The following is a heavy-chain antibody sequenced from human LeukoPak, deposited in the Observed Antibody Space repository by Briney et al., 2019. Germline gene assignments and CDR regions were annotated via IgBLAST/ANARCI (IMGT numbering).Heavy chain of an antibody. Sequence: GGSLRLSCAASGFTFTSQAMNWVRQAPGKGLEWVSSISGSGARIDSADSVKGRFTISRDTSKNTLYLQMNSLRAEDTAVYYCAKDSSGSYSTELDYWGQGTLVTVPS. CDR1: GFTFTSQA. D-gene: IGHD1-26*01. J-gene: IGHJ4*02. V-gene: IGHV3-23*01. CDR3: AKDSSGSYSTELDY. CDR2: ISGSGARI.